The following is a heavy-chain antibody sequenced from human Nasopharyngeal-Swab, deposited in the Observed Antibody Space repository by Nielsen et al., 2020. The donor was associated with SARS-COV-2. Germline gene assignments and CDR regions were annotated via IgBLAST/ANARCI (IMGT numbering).Heavy chain of an antibody. CDR2: IKQDGSAK. J-gene: IGHJ4*02. V-gene: IGHV3-7*01. Sequence: GSSLKISCAASGFTFSSNWMNWVRQAQGKGLEWVAGIKQDGSAKYYVDSVKGRFTISRDNAKNSLYLQMNSLRAEDTAVYYCARGRTGVGYWGQGTLVTVSS. CDR1: GFTFSSNW. CDR3: ARGRTGVGY. D-gene: IGHD7-27*01.